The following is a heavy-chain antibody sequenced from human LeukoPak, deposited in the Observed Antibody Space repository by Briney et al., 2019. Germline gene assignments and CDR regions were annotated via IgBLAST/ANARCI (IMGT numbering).Heavy chain of an antibody. Sequence: GGSLRLSCAASGFTFSSYGMHWVRQAPGKGLEWVAVIWYDGSSKYYADSVKGRFTISRDNSKNTLYLQMNSLRAEDTAVYYCARNQGTTVPYYFDYWGQGTLVTVSS. CDR1: GFTFSSYG. D-gene: IGHD4-17*01. V-gene: IGHV3-33*01. CDR2: IWYDGSSK. J-gene: IGHJ4*02. CDR3: ARNQGTTVPYYFDY.